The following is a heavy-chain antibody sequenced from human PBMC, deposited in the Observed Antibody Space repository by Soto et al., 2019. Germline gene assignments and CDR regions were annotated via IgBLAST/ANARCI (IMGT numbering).Heavy chain of an antibody. J-gene: IGHJ4*02. CDR3: AHLNTYEYGSGNNY. Sequence: QITLKESGPTLVKPTQTLTLTCTFSGFSLSTSGVGVGWIRQPPGKALEWLALIYWDDDKRYSPSLKSRLTIAKDTSKNQVVLTMTNMDPVDTATYYCAHLNTYEYGSGNNYWGQGTLVTVSS. CDR2: IYWDDDK. D-gene: IGHD3-10*01. CDR1: GFSLSTSGVG. V-gene: IGHV2-5*02.